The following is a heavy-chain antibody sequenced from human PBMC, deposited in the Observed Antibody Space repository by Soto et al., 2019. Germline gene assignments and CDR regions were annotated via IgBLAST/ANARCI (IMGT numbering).Heavy chain of an antibody. CDR3: ARGGFSWELLLSYFDY. CDR2: INHSGST. V-gene: IGHV4-34*01. J-gene: IGHJ4*02. D-gene: IGHD1-26*01. CDR1: GGSFSGYY. Sequence: PSETLSLTCAVYGGSFSGYYWTWIRQPPGKGLEWIGEINHSGSTNYNPSLKSRVTISVDTSKNQLSLKLSSVTAADTAVYYCARGGFSWELLLSYFDYWGQGTLVTVSS.